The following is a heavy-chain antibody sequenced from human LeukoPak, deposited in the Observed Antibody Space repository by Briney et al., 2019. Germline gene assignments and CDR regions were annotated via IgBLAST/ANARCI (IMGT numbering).Heavy chain of an antibody. Sequence: ASVKVSCKASGYTXTGYYMHWVRQAPGQGLEWMGWINPNSGGTNYAQKFQGRVTMTRDTSISTAYMELSRLRSDDTAVYYCARCMASLTPNNWFDPWGQGTLVTVSS. CDR1: GYTXTGYY. D-gene: IGHD1-14*01. J-gene: IGHJ5*02. V-gene: IGHV1-2*02. CDR2: INPNSGGT. CDR3: ARCMASLTPNNWFDP.